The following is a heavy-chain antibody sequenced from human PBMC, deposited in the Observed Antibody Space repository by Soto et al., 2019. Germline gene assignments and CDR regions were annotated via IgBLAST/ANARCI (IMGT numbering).Heavy chain of an antibody. D-gene: IGHD5-18*01. V-gene: IGHV1-18*01. J-gene: IGHJ6*02. CDR3: ARDGVDTATGYYYGMDV. CDR2: ISAYNGNT. Sequence: ASVKVCCKASGYTFNSYGISWVRQDNGQGLEWMGWISAYNGNTNYAQKLQGRVTMTTDTSTSTAYMELRSLRSDDTAVYYCARDGVDTATGYYYGMDVWGQGTTVTVSS. CDR1: GYTFNSYG.